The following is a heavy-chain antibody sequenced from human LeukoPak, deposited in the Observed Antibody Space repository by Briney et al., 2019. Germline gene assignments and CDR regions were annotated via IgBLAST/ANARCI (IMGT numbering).Heavy chain of an antibody. D-gene: IGHD5-18*01. J-gene: IGHJ4*02. CDR2: ISGSGGST. CDR3: AKDHGYSYGYASDY. CDR1: GFTFSSYA. V-gene: IGHV3-23*01. Sequence: GGSLKLSCAASGFTFSSYAMSWVRQAPGKGLEWVSAISGSGGSTYYADPVKGRFTISRDNSKNTLYLQMNSLRAGDTAVYYCAKDHGYSYGYASDYWGQGTLVTVSS.